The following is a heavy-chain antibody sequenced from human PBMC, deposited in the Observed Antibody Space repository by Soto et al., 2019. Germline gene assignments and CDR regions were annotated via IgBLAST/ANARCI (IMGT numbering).Heavy chain of an antibody. CDR1: GLTFSNYA. V-gene: IGHV3-30*04. D-gene: IGHD3-9*01. CDR3: AKETGPQGGFDY. CDR2: ISKDGSNK. J-gene: IGHJ4*02. Sequence: SLRLSCAVSGLTFSNYAMHWVRQAPGKGLEWVAVISKDGSNKYYGDFVKGRFTISRDSSKNTLYLQMNSLREEDTAVYYCAKETGPQGGFDYWGQGTLVTVSS.